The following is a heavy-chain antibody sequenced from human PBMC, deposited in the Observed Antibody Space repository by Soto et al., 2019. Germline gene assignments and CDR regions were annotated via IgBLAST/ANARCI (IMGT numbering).Heavy chain of an antibody. CDR3: AKEGGKSGYCSGGSCPLDI. J-gene: IGHJ3*02. Sequence: GGSLRLSCAASGFTFSSYGMHWVRQAPGKGLERVAVISYDGSNKYYADSVKGRFTNSRDNSKNTLYLQMNSLRAEDTAVYYCAKEGGKSGYCSGGSCPLDIWGQGTMVTVSS. CDR2: ISYDGSNK. V-gene: IGHV3-30*18. CDR1: GFTFSSYG. D-gene: IGHD2-15*01.